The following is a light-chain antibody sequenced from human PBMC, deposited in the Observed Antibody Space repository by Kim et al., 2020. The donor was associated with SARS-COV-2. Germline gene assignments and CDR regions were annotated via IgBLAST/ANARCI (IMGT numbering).Light chain of an antibody. CDR2: DVS. Sequence: QSALTQPASVSWSPGQSITISCTGTSSDVGGYNYVSWYQQHPGKAPKLMIYDVSKRPSGVSNRFSGSKSGNTASLTISGLQAEDEADYYCSSYTSSSTFGVLGGGTQLTVL. CDR1: SSDVGGYNY. J-gene: IGLJ3*02. CDR3: SSYTSSSTFGV. V-gene: IGLV2-14*03.